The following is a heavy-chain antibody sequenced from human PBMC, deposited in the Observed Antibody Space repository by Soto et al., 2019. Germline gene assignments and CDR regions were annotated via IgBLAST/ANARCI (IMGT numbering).Heavy chain of an antibody. CDR1: GGTFSSYA. J-gene: IGHJ4*02. CDR2: IIPIFGTA. CDR3: AVDSPSSYYYDSSGSDY. V-gene: IGHV1-69*13. D-gene: IGHD3-22*01. Sequence: SVKVSCKASGGTFSSYAISWVRQAPGQGLEWMGGIIPIFGTANYAQKFQGRVTITADESTSTAYMELSSLRSEDTAVYYCAVDSPSSYYYDSSGSDYWGQGTLVTVSS.